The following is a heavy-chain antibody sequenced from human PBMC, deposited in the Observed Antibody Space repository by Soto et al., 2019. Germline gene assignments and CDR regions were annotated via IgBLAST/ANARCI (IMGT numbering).Heavy chain of an antibody. D-gene: IGHD2-2*01. CDR3: ARIHCSSTSCYDVERYYGMDV. V-gene: IGHV3-74*01. Sequence: EVQLVESGGGLVQPGGSLRLSCAASGFTFSSYWVHWVRQAPGKGLVWVSRINSDGSSTSYADSVKGRFTISRDNAKNTLYLQMNSLRAEDTAVYYCARIHCSSTSCYDVERYYGMDVWGQGTTVTVSS. CDR1: GFTFSSYW. CDR2: INSDGSST. J-gene: IGHJ6*02.